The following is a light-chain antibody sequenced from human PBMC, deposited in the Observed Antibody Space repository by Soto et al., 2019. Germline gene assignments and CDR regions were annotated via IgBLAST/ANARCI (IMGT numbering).Light chain of an antibody. V-gene: IGKV1-5*03. CDR1: QTISSW. Sequence: DIQMTQSPSTLSGSVGDRVTITCRASQTISSWLAWYQQKPGKAPKLPIYKSPTLKSGVPSMFSGRGSGTEFTLTISSLQPEDFATYYCQHYNSYSEAFGQGTKVDIK. J-gene: IGKJ1*01. CDR3: QHYNSYSEA. CDR2: KSP.